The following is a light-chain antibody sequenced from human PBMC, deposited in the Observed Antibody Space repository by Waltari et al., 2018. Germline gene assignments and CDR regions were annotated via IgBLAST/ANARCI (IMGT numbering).Light chain of an antibody. CDR2: GAS. CDR1: QIVISDS. V-gene: IGKV3-20*01. J-gene: IGKJ1*01. Sequence: ENVFTQSPGTLSSSPGEGAARPGSASQIVISDSLAWYQHKPGQAPRLLIYGASNRATGIPDRFRGSGSGTEFTLTISSLEPEDFAIYYCQQYSGSPRTFGQGTKVEIK. CDR3: QQYSGSPRT.